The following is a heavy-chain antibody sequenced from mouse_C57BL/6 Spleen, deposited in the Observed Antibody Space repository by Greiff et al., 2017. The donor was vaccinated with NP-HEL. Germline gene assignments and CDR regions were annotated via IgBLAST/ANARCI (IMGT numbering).Heavy chain of an antibody. CDR3: AREMANWDYFDY. CDR1: GYTFTDYY. CDR2: INPNNGGT. D-gene: IGHD4-1*01. V-gene: IGHV1-26*01. J-gene: IGHJ2*01. Sequence: EVQLQQSGPELVKPGASVKISCKASGYTFTDYYMNWVKQSHGKSLEWIGDINPNNGGTSYNQKFRGKATLTVDKFSSTAYMELRSLTSEDSAVYYCAREMANWDYFDYWGQGTTLTVSS.